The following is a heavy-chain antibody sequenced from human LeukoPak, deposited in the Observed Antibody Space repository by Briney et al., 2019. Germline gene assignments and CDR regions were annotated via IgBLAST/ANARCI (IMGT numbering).Heavy chain of an antibody. CDR1: GFTFSSYW. Sequence: PGGSLRPSCAASGFTFSSYWMSWVRQAPGKGLEWVANIKQDGSEKYYVDSVKGRFTISRDNAKNSLYLQMNSLRAEDTAVYYCARDMATVTTSPSDYWGQGTLVTVSS. CDR2: IKQDGSEK. D-gene: IGHD4-17*01. V-gene: IGHV3-7*01. CDR3: ARDMATVTTSPSDY. J-gene: IGHJ4*02.